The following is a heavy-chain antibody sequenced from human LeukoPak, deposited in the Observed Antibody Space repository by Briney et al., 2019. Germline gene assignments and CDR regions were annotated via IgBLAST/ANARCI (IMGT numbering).Heavy chain of an antibody. Sequence: GGSLRLSCAASGFTFSSYAMHWVRRAPGKGLEWVAVISYDGSGKYYADFVTGRFSISRDKSKNSLYLQMSSLRTEDTAVYYCAKGVYGSGSYLGLDFWGQGTLVTVSS. D-gene: IGHD3-10*01. CDR3: AKGVYGSGSYLGLDF. CDR2: ISYDGSGK. V-gene: IGHV3-30*18. J-gene: IGHJ4*02. CDR1: GFTFSSYA.